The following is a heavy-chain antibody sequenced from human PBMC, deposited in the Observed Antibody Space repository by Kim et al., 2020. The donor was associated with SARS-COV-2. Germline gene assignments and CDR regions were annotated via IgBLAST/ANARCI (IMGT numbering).Heavy chain of an antibody. J-gene: IGHJ4*02. Sequence: SETLSLTCTVSGGSISSSSYYWGWIRQPPGKGLEWIGSIYYSGSTYYNPSLKSRVTISVDTSKNQFSLKLSSVTAADTAVYYCARHPDYYDSSDFDYWGQGTLVTVSS. D-gene: IGHD3-22*01. CDR3: ARHPDYYDSSDFDY. V-gene: IGHV4-39*01. CDR2: IYYSGST. CDR1: GGSISSSSYY.